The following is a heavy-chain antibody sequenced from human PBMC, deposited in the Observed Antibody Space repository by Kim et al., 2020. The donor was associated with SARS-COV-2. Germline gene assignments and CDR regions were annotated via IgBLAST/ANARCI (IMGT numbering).Heavy chain of an antibody. Sequence: SVKVSCKASGGTFSSYAISWVRQAPGQGLEWMGGIIPIFGTANYAQKFQGRVTITADESTSTAYMELSSLRSEDTAVYYCARENRAEAAAANPPFGEPGYGMDVWGQGTTVTVSS. J-gene: IGHJ6*02. D-gene: IGHD6-13*01. CDR3: ARENRAEAAAANPPFGEPGYGMDV. V-gene: IGHV1-69*13. CDR1: GGTFSSYA. CDR2: IIPIFGTA.